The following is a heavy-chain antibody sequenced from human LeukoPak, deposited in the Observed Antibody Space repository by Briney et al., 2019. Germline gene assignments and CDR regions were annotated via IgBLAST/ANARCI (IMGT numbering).Heavy chain of an antibody. J-gene: IGHJ4*02. CDR1: GYTFTGDY. V-gene: IGHV1-2*02. D-gene: IGHD3-3*01. Sequence: GASVKVSCKASGYTFTGDYMHWVRQAPGQGLEWMGWINPNSGGTKCGQRFQGRVTMTRDTSISTAYMELSRLRSDDTAVYYCAREDRFGVIIWGQGTLVTVSS. CDR3: AREDRFGVII. CDR2: INPNSGGT.